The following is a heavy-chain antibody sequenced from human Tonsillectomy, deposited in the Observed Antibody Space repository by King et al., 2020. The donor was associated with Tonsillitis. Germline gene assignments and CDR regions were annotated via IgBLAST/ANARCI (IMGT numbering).Heavy chain of an antibody. V-gene: IGHV3-9*01. CDR1: GFTFDDYA. D-gene: IGHD6-19*01. CDR2: ISWNSYNI. Sequence: VQLVESGGGLVQPGRSLRLSCAASGFTFDDYAMHWVRQAPGKGLEWVSGISWNSYNIGYADSVKGRFTISSDNAKNSLYLQMNSLRAEDTALYYCAKAISSGGKYYFDSWGQGTLVTVSS. J-gene: IGHJ4*02. CDR3: AKAISSGGKYYFDS.